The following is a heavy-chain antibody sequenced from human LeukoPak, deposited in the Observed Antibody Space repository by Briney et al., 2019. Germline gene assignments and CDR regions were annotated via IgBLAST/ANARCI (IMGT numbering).Heavy chain of an antibody. CDR2: ISSSGSTI. D-gene: IGHD4-17*01. V-gene: IGHV3-48*03. J-gene: IGHJ6*02. CDR1: GFIFSSYE. CDR3: AKATGYGDYYYYGMDV. Sequence: GGSLRLSCAASGFIFSSYEMNWVRQAPGKGLEWVSYISSSGSTIYYADSVKGRFTISRDNSKNTLYLQMNSLRAEDTAVYYCAKATGYGDYYYYGMDVWGQGTTVTVSS.